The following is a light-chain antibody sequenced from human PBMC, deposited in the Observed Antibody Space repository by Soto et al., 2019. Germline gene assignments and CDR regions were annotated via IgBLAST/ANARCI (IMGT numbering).Light chain of an antibody. J-gene: IGLJ1*01. V-gene: IGLV2-23*02. CDR3: CSYAGSSTFV. Sequence: QSVLTQPASVSGSPGHSITISCTGTSSDVGIYDLVSWYKHHPGRAPQLIIYEVTKRPSGVSNRFSGSKSGNTASLTISGLQAEDEADYYCCSYAGSSTFVFGTGTKLTVL. CDR1: SSDVGIYDL. CDR2: EVT.